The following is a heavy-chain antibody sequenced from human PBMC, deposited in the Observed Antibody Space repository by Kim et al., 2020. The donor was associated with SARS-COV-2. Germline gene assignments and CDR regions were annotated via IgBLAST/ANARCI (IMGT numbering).Heavy chain of an antibody. V-gene: IGHV4-39*07. D-gene: IGHD4-17*01. CDR3: ARDFTVTTSAGDAFDI. J-gene: IGHJ3*02. Sequence: SLKSRVTISVDTSKNQFSLKLSSVTAADTAVYYCARDFTVTTSAGDAFDIWGQGTMVTVSS.